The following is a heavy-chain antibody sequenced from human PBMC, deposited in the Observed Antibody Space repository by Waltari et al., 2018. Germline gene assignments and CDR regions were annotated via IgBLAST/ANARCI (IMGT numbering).Heavy chain of an antibody. Sequence: EVQLVESGGGLVQPGGSLRLSCAASGFTFSSYAMSWVRQAPGKGLEWVSAISDSGGSTYYADSVKGRFTISRDNSKNTVFLQMNMLRVEDTANYYCAKALGIMGFDCWGQGTLVAVAS. CDR1: GFTFSSYA. CDR3: AKALGIMGFDC. D-gene: IGHD3-16*01. V-gene: IGHV3-23*04. CDR2: ISDSGGST. J-gene: IGHJ4*02.